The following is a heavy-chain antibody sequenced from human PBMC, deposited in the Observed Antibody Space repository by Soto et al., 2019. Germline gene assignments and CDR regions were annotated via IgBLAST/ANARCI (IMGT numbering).Heavy chain of an antibody. D-gene: IGHD5-12*01. CDR2: ISYDGSNK. Sequence: PGGSLRLSCAASGFTFSSYGMHWVRQAPGKGLEWVAVISYDGSNKYYADSVKGRFTISRDNSKNTLYLQMNSLRAEDTAVYCCAKLPHGAATITTDAFDIWGQGTMVTVSS. CDR1: GFTFSSYG. J-gene: IGHJ3*02. CDR3: AKLPHGAATITTDAFDI. V-gene: IGHV3-30*18.